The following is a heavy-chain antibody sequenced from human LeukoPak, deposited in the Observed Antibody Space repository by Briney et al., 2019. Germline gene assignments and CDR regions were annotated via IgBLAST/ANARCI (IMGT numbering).Heavy chain of an antibody. CDR3: AKWGAGGDFDV. D-gene: IGHD3-16*01. Sequence: GESLMISCKGSGYSLTTYWISWVRQMPGKGLEWMGRIDPSDSYTNYSPSFQGHVTISADTSISTAYLKWSSLKASDTAMYYCAKWGAGGDFDVWGQGTMVTVSS. V-gene: IGHV5-10-1*01. CDR1: GYSLTTYW. CDR2: IDPSDSYT. J-gene: IGHJ3*01.